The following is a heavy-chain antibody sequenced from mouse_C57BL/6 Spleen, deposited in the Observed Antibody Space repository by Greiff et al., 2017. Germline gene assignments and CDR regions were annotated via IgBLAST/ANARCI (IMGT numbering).Heavy chain of an antibody. CDR2: IHPNSGST. CDR3: ARGGVTTGYYFDY. D-gene: IGHD2-2*01. J-gene: IGHJ2*01. Sequence: QVQLQQPGAELVKPGASVKLSCKASGYTFTSYWMHWVKQRPGQGLEWIGMIHPNSGSTNYNEKFKSKATLTVDKSSSTAYMQLSSLTSEDSAVYYWARGGVTTGYYFDYWGQGTTLTVSS. CDR1: GYTFTSYW. V-gene: IGHV1-64*01.